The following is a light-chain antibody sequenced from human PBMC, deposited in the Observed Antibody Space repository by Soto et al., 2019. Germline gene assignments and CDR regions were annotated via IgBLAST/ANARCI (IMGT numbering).Light chain of an antibody. V-gene: IGLV1-40*01. CDR2: GNS. CDR3: QSYDSSLSGVV. Sequence: QSVLTQPPSVSGAPGQRVTISCTWSSSNIGAGYDVHWYQQLPGTAPKLLIYGNSNRPSGVPDRFSGSKSGTSASLAITGLQAEDEADYYCQSYDSSLSGVVFGGGTKLT. CDR1: SSNIGAGYD. J-gene: IGLJ2*01.